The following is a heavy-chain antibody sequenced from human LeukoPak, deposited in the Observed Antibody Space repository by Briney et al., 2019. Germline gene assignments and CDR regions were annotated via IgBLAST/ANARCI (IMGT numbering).Heavy chain of an antibody. V-gene: IGHV4-4*02. CDR2: IYHSGST. CDR1: GGSISSSNW. CDR3: ARGDGYNFRSDY. Sequence: SETLSLACAVSGGSISSSNWWSWVRQPPGKGLEWIGEIYHSGSTNYNPSLKSRVTISVDTSKNQFSLKLSSVTAADTAVYYCARGDGYNFRSDYWGQGTLVTVSS. D-gene: IGHD5-24*01. J-gene: IGHJ4*02.